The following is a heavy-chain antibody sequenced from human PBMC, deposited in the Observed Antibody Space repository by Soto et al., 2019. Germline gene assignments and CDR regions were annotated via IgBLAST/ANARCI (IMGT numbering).Heavy chain of an antibody. Sequence: GESLKISCKGSGYSFTSYWISWVRQMPGKGLEWMGRIDPSDSYTNYSPSFQGHVTISADKSISTAYLQWSSLKASDTAMYYCAAGITMVRGVMGYYYYGMDVWGQGTTVTVSS. D-gene: IGHD3-10*01. CDR2: IDPSDSYT. V-gene: IGHV5-10-1*01. J-gene: IGHJ6*02. CDR3: AAGITMVRGVMGYYYYGMDV. CDR1: GYSFTSYW.